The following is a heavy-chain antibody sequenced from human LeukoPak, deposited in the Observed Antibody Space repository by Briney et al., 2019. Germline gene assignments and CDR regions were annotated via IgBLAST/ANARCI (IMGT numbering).Heavy chain of an antibody. D-gene: IGHD5-18*01. CDR3: ARAQLWCLFDP. V-gene: IGHV4-34*01. J-gene: IGHJ5*02. CDR2: INHSGST. Sequence: SETLSLTCAVYGGSFSGYYWSWIRQPPGKGLEWIGEINHSGSTNCNPSLKSRVTISVDTSKNQFSLKLSSVTAADTAVYYCARAQLWCLFDPWGQGTLVTVSS. CDR1: GGSFSGYY.